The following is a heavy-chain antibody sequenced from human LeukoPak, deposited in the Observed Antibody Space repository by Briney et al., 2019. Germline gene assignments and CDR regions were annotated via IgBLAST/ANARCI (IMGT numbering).Heavy chain of an antibody. CDR1: GGSFSGYY. Sequence: SETLSLTCAVYGGSFSGYYWSWGRQPPGKGVEWVGEINHSGSTNYNPSLKTRVPISVDTSKNQFSLKLSSVTAAATAVYYCARVGYDYVWGSYRPRSPDYWGQGTLVTVSS. J-gene: IGHJ4*02. CDR3: ARVGYDYVWGSYRPRSPDY. D-gene: IGHD3-16*02. CDR2: INHSGST. V-gene: IGHV4-34*01.